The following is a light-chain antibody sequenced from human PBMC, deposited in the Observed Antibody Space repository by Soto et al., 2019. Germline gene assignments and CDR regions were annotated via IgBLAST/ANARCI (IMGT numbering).Light chain of an antibody. CDR3: QQSYSTPRT. CDR1: QSISSN. CDR2: AAS. J-gene: IGKJ2*01. V-gene: IGKV1-39*01. Sequence: DIQMTQSPSSLSASVGDRVTITCRASQSISSNLNWYQQKPGKAPKLLIYAASSLQSGVPSRFSGSGSGTDFTLTISNLQPEDFATYYCQQSYSTPRTFGLGTKLEIK.